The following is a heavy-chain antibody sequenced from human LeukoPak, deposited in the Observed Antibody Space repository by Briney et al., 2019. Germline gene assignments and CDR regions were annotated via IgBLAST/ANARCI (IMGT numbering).Heavy chain of an antibody. Sequence: SVKVSCKASGGTFSSYAISWARQAPGQGLEWMGGIIPIFGTANYAQKFQGRVTITADESTSTAYMELSSLRSEDTAVYYCARDAGYCSSTSCYSWFDPWGQGTLVTVSS. CDR3: ARDAGYCSSTSCYSWFDP. V-gene: IGHV1-69*13. CDR2: IIPIFGTA. J-gene: IGHJ5*02. D-gene: IGHD2-2*01. CDR1: GGTFSSYA.